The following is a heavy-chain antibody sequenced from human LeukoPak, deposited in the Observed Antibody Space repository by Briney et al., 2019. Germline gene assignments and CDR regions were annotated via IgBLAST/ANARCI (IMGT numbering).Heavy chain of an antibody. CDR3: ARDDYDSSGYYYNYFDY. J-gene: IGHJ4*02. V-gene: IGHV3-21*01. Sequence: GGSLRLSCAASGFTFSSYAMSWVRQAPGKGLEWVSSIGSSGSYIYYADSVKGRFTISRDNAKNSLYLQMNSLRAEDTAVYYCARDDYDSSGYYYNYFDYWGQGTLVTVSS. CDR1: GFTFSSYA. CDR2: IGSSGSYI. D-gene: IGHD3-22*01.